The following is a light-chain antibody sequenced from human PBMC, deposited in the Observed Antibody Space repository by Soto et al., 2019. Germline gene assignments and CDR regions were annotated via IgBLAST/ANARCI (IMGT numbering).Light chain of an antibody. V-gene: IGLV1-44*01. J-gene: IGLJ2*01. CDR1: TSNIGTHT. Sequence: QSVLTQSPSASGTPGQRVSISCSGSTSNIGTHTVNWYQHVPGTAPKLLIYSDNQRPSAVPGRFSGSKSGTSASLAISGLLSEDEADYYCATWDDSFNVVFGGGTQLTVL. CDR3: ATWDDSFNVV. CDR2: SDN.